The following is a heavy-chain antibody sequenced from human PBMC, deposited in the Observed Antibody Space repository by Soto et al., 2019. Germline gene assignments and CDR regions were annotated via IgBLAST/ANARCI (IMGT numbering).Heavy chain of an antibody. Sequence: ASVKVSCKASGYTFTSYAMHWVRQAPGQRLEWMGWINAGNGNTKYSQKFQGRVTITRDTSASTAYMELSSLRSEDTAVYYCARDMDYYGSGSYYEPWFDPWGQGTLVTVSS. V-gene: IGHV1-3*01. CDR2: INAGNGNT. D-gene: IGHD3-10*01. CDR1: GYTFTSYA. CDR3: ARDMDYYGSGSYYEPWFDP. J-gene: IGHJ5*02.